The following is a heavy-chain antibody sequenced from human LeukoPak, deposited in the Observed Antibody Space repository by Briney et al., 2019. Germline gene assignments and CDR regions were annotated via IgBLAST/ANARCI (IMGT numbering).Heavy chain of an antibody. CDR1: GFTFSNYG. Sequence: GRSLRLSCAASGFTFSNYGMHWVRQAPGKGLEWVAVISYDGSNKYYAESVKGRFTISRDNAKNSLYMQMNSLRDEDTAVYYCAREGGGYSGYDYDYWGQGTLVTVSS. J-gene: IGHJ4*02. CDR3: AREGGGYSGYDYDY. CDR2: ISYDGSNK. V-gene: IGHV3-30*03. D-gene: IGHD5-12*01.